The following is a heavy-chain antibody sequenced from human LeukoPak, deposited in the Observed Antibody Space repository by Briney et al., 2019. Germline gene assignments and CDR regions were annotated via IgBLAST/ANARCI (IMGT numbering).Heavy chain of an antibody. CDR3: ARRYGDYVYFDY. CDR2: ISGSSSTI. J-gene: IGHJ4*02. CDR1: GFTFSTYT. D-gene: IGHD4-17*01. Sequence: PGGSLRLSCAASGFTFSTYTMIWVRQAPGKGLEWVSYISGSSSTIYYADSVKGRFTISRDNAKNSVYLQMNSLRVEDTAVYYCARRYGDYVYFDYWGQGNLVTVST. V-gene: IGHV3-48*01.